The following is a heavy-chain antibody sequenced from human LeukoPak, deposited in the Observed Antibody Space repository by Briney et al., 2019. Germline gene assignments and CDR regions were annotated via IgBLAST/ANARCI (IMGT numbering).Heavy chain of an antibody. Sequence: GGSLRLSCAVSGFTISSFWMGWVRQAPGKGLEWVANINQAGSEEYYVESERGRFFISRDNAENSLYLQMNSLTAEDTAVYYCAKDPYGWGTIQSRRNKYFQHWGQGTLVTVSS. D-gene: IGHD3-10*01. CDR3: AKDPYGWGTIQSRRNKYFQH. J-gene: IGHJ1*01. CDR2: INQAGSEE. CDR1: GFTISSFW. V-gene: IGHV3-7*04.